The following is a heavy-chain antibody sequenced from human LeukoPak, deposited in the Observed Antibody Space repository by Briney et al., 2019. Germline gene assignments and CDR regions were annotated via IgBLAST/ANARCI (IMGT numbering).Heavy chain of an antibody. Sequence: SETLSLTCTVSGVSISHYYWTWIRQPAGGGLEWIGRIDTNGSTNYNPSLESRVTMPSDTSNNQFSLNLMSVAAADTAVYYCARGQWQIDYWGQGVLVTVSP. J-gene: IGHJ4*02. CDR1: GVSISHYY. D-gene: IGHD6-19*01. CDR2: IDTNGST. V-gene: IGHV4-4*07. CDR3: ARGQWQIDY.